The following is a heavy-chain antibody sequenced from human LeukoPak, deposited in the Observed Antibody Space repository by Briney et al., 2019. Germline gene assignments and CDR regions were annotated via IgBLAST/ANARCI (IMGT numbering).Heavy chain of an antibody. J-gene: IGHJ6*02. CDR3: ARETVDTAIYYYYGMDV. D-gene: IGHD5-18*01. CDR1: GFTFSSYG. Sequence: PGRSLRLSCAASGFTFSSYGMHWVRQAPGKGLEWVAVMWYDGSNKYYADSVKGRFTISRDNSKNTLYLQMNSLRAEDTAVYYCARETVDTAIYYYYGMDVWGQGTTVTVSS. CDR2: MWYDGSNK. V-gene: IGHV3-33*01.